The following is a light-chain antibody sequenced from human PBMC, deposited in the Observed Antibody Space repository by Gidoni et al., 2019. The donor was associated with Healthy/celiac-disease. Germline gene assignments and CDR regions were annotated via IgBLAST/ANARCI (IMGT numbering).Light chain of an antibody. J-gene: IGKJ2*01. V-gene: IGKV3-11*01. CDR2: DAS. Sequence: EIVLTQSPATLSLSPRERATLSCRASPSVSSYLAWYQQKPGQAPRLLIYDASNRATGIPARFSGSGSGTDFTLTISSLEPEDFAVYYCQQRSNWPPYTFGQGTKLEIK. CDR3: QQRSNWPPYT. CDR1: PSVSSY.